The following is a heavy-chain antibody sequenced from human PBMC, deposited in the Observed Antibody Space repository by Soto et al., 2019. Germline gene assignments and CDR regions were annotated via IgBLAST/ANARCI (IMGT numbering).Heavy chain of an antibody. Sequence: PSETLSLTCAVYGGSFSGYYWSWIRQPPGKGLEWIGEINHSGSTNYNPSLKSRVTISVDTSKNQFSLKLSSVTAADTAVYYCARESSSWYQRATGYFDYWGQGTLVTVSS. CDR1: GGSFSGYY. V-gene: IGHV4-34*01. CDR3: ARESSSWYQRATGYFDY. D-gene: IGHD6-13*01. CDR2: INHSGST. J-gene: IGHJ4*02.